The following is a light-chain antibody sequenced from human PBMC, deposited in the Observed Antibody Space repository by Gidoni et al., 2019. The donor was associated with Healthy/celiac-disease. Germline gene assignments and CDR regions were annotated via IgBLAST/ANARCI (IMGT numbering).Light chain of an antibody. CDR1: SSNIGAGYA. J-gene: IGLJ2*01. V-gene: IGLV1-40*01. CDR3: QSYDSSLSGSDVV. Sequence: QSVLTQPPSVSGAPGQRVTISCTGSSSNIGAGYAVPWYQQLPGTAPKLLIYGNSNRPSGVPDRFSGSKSGTSASLAITGLQAEDEADYYCQSYDSSLSGSDVVFGGGTKLTVL. CDR2: GNS.